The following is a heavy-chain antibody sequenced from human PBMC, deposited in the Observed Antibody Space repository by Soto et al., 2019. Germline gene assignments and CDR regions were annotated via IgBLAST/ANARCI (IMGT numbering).Heavy chain of an antibody. Sequence: GGSLRLSCTASGFTFNNYAMNWVRQAPGMGLEWVATISNTGGGTYYADSVKGRFTISRDNSKNTLYLQMSSLRVEDTAVYYCAKDRLAGNFDYWGQGTQVTVSS. CDR2: ISNTGGGT. J-gene: IGHJ4*02. CDR3: AKDRLAGNFDY. V-gene: IGHV3-23*01. CDR1: GFTFNNYA.